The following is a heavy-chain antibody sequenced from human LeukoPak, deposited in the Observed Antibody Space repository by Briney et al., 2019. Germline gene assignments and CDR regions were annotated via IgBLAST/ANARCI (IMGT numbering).Heavy chain of an antibody. D-gene: IGHD4-17*01. Sequence: GGSLRLSCAASGFNFNTYWMSWVRQAPGKGLEWVANIKQDGSEKFYVDSMKGRFTISRDNSKNSLYLQMNSLRAEDTAVYYCAKVTTVTTAFDPWGQGTLVTVSS. CDR1: GFNFNTYW. CDR3: AKVTTVTTAFDP. V-gene: IGHV3-7*01. CDR2: IKQDGSEK. J-gene: IGHJ5*02.